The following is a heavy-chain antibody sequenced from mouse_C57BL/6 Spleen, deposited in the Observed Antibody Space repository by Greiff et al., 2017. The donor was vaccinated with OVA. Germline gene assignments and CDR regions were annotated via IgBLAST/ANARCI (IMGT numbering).Heavy chain of an antibody. CDR3: ARHERGGSSHFDY. CDR1: GFTFSSYG. Sequence: EVQLVESGGDLVKPGGSLKLSCAASGFTFSSYGMSWVRQTPDKRLEWVATISSGGSYTYYPDSVKGRFTISRDNAKNTLYLQMSSLKSEDTAMYYCARHERGGSSHFDYWGQGTTLTVSS. J-gene: IGHJ2*01. V-gene: IGHV5-6*01. CDR2: ISSGGSYT. D-gene: IGHD1-1*01.